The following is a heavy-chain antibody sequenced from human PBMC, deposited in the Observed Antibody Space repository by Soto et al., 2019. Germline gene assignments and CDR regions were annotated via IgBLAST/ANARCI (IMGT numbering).Heavy chain of an antibody. CDR2: INHSGST. CDR3: ARADTGHYDSSGYYDY. Sequence: NPSETLSLTCAVYGGSFSGYYWSWIRQPPGKGLEWIGEINHSGSTNYNPSLKSRVTISVDTSKNQFSLKLSSVTAADTAVYYCARADTGHYDSSGYYDYWGQGTLVTAPQ. V-gene: IGHV4-34*01. D-gene: IGHD3-22*01. J-gene: IGHJ4*02. CDR1: GGSFSGYY.